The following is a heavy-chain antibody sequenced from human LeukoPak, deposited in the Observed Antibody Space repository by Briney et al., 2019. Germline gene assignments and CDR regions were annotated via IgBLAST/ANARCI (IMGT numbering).Heavy chain of an antibody. V-gene: IGHV3-23*01. Sequence: GGSLRLSCAASGFTFTSYPMNWVRQAPRKGLEWVATIASDGFMAYYADSLKGRFVISRDNSQQTIYLQMNSLRADDPAVYYCAKDLFLFFEDTRGQGTLVTVSS. D-gene: IGHD3/OR15-3a*01. J-gene: IGHJ5*02. CDR2: IASDGFMA. CDR3: AKDLFLFFEDT. CDR1: GFTFTSYP.